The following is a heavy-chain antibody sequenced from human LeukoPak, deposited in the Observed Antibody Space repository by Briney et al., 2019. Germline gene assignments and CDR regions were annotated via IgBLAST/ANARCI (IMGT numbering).Heavy chain of an antibody. CDR1: GFTFGDYA. V-gene: IGHV3-49*04. Sequence: GGSLRLSCTASGFTFGDYAMSWVRQAPGKGLEWVGFIRSKAYGGTTEYAASVKGRFTISRDDSKSIAYLQMNSLKTEDTAVYYCTRELTEGGRAGMDVWGQGTTVTVSS. CDR2: IRSKAYGGTT. J-gene: IGHJ6*02. CDR3: TRELTEGGRAGMDV. D-gene: IGHD3-16*01.